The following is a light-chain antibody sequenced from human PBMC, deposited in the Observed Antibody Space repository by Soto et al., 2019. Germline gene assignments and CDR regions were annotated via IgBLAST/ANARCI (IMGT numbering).Light chain of an antibody. V-gene: IGKV1-39*01. J-gene: IGKJ2*01. CDR1: QAIGND. CDR2: AAS. Sequence: DIPVTQSPSSLSASVGDTVTITCRASQAIGNDLGWYQQKPGKAHKLVIYAASSLQSGVPSRFSGSGSGTDYTLTLSSLQPEDFATYSCQQSYSSPDTFGQGTKLEIK. CDR3: QQSYSSPDT.